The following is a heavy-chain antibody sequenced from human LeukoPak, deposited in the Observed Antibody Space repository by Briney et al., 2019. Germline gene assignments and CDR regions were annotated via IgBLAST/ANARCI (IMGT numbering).Heavy chain of an antibody. CDR1: GFTFGDYG. CDR2: VRSKAYGGTT. V-gene: IGHV3-49*04. CDR3: TRGDYYDTSGYYFLFDY. Sequence: GGSLRLSCTASGFTFGDYGMSWVRQAPGKGLEWVGFVRSKAYGGTTEYAASVKGRFTISRDDSKSIAYLQMNSLKTEDTAVYYCTRGDYYDTSGYYFLFDYWGQGTLVTVSS. J-gene: IGHJ4*02. D-gene: IGHD3-22*01.